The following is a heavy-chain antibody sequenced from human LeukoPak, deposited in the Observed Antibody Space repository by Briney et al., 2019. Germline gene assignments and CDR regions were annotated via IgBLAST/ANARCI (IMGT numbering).Heavy chain of an antibody. J-gene: IGHJ4*02. CDR2: VNAGNSHT. D-gene: IGHD3-22*01. CDR3: AREMGSTYYYDSSGLGGIDY. CDR1: GYAFTNYA. V-gene: IGHV1-3*01. Sequence: ASVKVSCKASGYAFTNYAIQWVRQAPGQRLEWMGWVNAGNSHTRYSPKFQGRVTIARDTSASTAYMELSSLTSEDTAIYYCAREMGSTYYYDSSGLGGIDYWGQGILVTVSS.